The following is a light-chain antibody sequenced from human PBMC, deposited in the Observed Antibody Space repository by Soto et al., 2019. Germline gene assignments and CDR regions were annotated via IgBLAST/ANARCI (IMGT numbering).Light chain of an antibody. J-gene: IGLJ3*02. CDR1: SSNIGAGYD. CDR3: QSYDSSLSGWV. CDR2: GNS. V-gene: IGLV1-40*01. Sequence: QSVLTQPPSVSGAPGQRVTISCTGSSSNIGAGYDVHWYQQLPGTAPKLLIYGNSNRPSGVPDXFSGSKSGTSASLAITGXXXXXXXXXYCQSYDSSLSGWVFGGGTKLTVL.